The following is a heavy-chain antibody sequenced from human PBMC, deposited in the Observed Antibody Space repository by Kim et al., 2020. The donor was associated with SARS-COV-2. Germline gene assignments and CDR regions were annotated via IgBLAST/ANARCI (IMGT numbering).Heavy chain of an antibody. D-gene: IGHD5-12*01. V-gene: IGHV4-59*01. CDR3: TGEGATAGYFDY. Sequence: YTPTRRSRVTIAVDTSKNQFSLQLGAVTAADTAVYYCTGEGATAGYFDYWGQGTLVTVSS. J-gene: IGHJ4*02.